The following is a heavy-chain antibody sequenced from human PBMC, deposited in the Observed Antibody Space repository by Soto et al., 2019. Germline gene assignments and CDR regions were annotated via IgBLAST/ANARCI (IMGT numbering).Heavy chain of an antibody. D-gene: IGHD3-9*01. Sequence: SETLSLTCTVFGGSISSSSYYWGWIRQPPGKGLEWIGSIYYSGSTYYNPSLKSRVTISVDTSKNQFSLKLSSVTAADTAVYYCARSYYAILTGYYLRGSAFDIWGQGTMVTVSS. V-gene: IGHV4-39*01. CDR3: ARSYYAILTGYYLRGSAFDI. CDR2: IYYSGST. CDR1: GGSISSSSYY. J-gene: IGHJ3*02.